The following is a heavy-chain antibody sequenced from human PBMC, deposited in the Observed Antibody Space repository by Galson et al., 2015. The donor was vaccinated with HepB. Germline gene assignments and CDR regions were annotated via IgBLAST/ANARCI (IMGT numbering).Heavy chain of an antibody. V-gene: IGHV1-69-2*01. J-gene: IGHJ4*02. CDR3: ATGVDTATFVDY. Sequence: VKVSCKVSGYTFTDYHMHWVQQAPGKGLEWMGLVDPEDGETIYAEKFQGRVTITADTSTDTAYMELSSLRSEDTAVYYCATGVDTATFVDYWGQGTLVTVSS. D-gene: IGHD5-18*01. CDR2: VDPEDGET. CDR1: GYTFTDYH.